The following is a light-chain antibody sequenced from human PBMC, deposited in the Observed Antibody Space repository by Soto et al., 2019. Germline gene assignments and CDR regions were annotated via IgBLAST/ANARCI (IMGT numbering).Light chain of an antibody. CDR1: QSLVYSDGNAY. Sequence: DVVMTQSPLSLPVALGQPASISCRSSQSLVYSDGNAYLTWFQQRPGQSPRRLIYRVSNRDSGVPDRVSGSGSGTDFTLNISSVEAEDVGVYYCMQGTHWPPTFGRGTKVEIK. V-gene: IGKV2-30*01. CDR3: MQGTHWPPT. CDR2: RVS. J-gene: IGKJ1*01.